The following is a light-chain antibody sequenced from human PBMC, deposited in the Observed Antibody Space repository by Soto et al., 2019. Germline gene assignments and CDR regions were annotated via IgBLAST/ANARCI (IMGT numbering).Light chain of an antibody. CDR2: GAS. CDR3: QQYNSYDMWT. J-gene: IGKJ1*01. V-gene: IGKV1-5*01. CDR1: HSISTR. Sequence: DIQMTQSPSTLSASVGDRVIITCRASHSISTRLAWYQQKPGKAPKLLIYGASSLESGVPSRFSGSGSGTEFTLTISSVQPDDFATYYWQQYNSYDMWTFGQGTKVDIK.